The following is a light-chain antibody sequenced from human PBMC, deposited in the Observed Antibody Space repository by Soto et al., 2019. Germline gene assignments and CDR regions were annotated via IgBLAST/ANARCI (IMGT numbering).Light chain of an antibody. CDR2: EVS. V-gene: IGLV2-14*01. J-gene: IGLJ2*01. Sequence: QSALTQPASVSGSPGQSITISCTGTSSDVGGYNYVSWYQQHPGKAPKLMIYEVSNRPSGVSNRFSGSKSGNTASLTISGLQAEDEADYYCNSYTRSSTYVVFGGGTKLTVL. CDR3: NSYTRSSTYVV. CDR1: SSDVGGYNY.